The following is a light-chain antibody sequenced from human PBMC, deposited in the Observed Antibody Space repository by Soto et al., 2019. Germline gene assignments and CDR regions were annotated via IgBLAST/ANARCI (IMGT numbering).Light chain of an antibody. J-gene: IGLJ2*01. CDR3: CSYAGNNKLI. V-gene: IGLV2-8*01. Sequence: QSVLTQPPSASGSPGQSVTISCAGTSTDIGSYNFVSWYQQHPGKAPKLLIYEVNKRPSGVPDRFSASTSGNTASLTVSGLQAEDAADYYCCSYAGNNKLIFGGGTKLTVL. CDR2: EVN. CDR1: STDIGSYNF.